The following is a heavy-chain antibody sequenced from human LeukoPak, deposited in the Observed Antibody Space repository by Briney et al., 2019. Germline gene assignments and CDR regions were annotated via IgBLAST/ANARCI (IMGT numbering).Heavy chain of an antibody. J-gene: IGHJ5*02. CDR3: ARGAYDFWSGSPGWFDP. V-gene: IGHV4-61*02. CDR2: IYTSGST. Sequence: SETLSLTCTVSGGSISSGSYYWSWIRQPAGKGLEWIGRIYTSGSTNYNPPLKSRVTISVDTSKNQFSLKLSSVTAADTAVYYCARGAYDFWSGSPGWFDPWGQGTLVTVSS. CDR1: GGSISSGSYY. D-gene: IGHD3-3*01.